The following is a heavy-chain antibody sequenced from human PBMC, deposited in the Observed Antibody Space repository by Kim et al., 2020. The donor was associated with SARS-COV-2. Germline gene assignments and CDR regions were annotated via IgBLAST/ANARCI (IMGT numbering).Heavy chain of an antibody. V-gene: IGHV3-74*01. CDR1: GFTFSAYS. D-gene: IGHD4-17*01. CDR2: INPAGTNT. J-gene: IGHJ4*02. Sequence: GGSLRLSCAASGFTFSAYSMHWVRQIPGEGLVWVSFINPAGTNTNYVGSVKGRFTISRDNAKNTLSLQMSSLRAEDSGIYYCVWRQRTTDFDHWGQGTLV. CDR3: VWRQRTTDFDH.